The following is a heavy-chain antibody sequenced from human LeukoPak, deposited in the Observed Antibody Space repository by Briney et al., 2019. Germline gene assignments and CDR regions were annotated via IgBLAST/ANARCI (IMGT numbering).Heavy chain of an antibody. J-gene: IGHJ6*02. Sequence: GASVKVSCKASGYTFTSYGISWVRQAPGQGLEWMGWISAYNGNTNYAQKLQGRVTMTTDTSTSTAYMELRSLRSDDTAVYYCARVLELDHYYYYYGMDVWGQGTTVTVSS. D-gene: IGHD1-1*01. CDR2: ISAYNGNT. V-gene: IGHV1-18*01. CDR1: GYTFTSYG. CDR3: ARVLELDHYYYYYGMDV.